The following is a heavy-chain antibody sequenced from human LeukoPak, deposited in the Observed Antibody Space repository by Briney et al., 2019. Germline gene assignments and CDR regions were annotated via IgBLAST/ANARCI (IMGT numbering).Heavy chain of an antibody. D-gene: IGHD5-24*01. CDR3: ARGGYNHAFDI. J-gene: IGHJ3*02. CDR2: INNDGGGT. V-gene: IGHV3-74*01. CDR1: RFTFSNYW. Sequence: PGGSLRLSCAASRFTFSNYWIHWVRQPPGKGLVWVSRINNDGGGTIYADSVRGRFTISRDNAKNTLYLQMNSLGAEDTAVYYCARGGYNHAFDIWGQGTVVTVSS.